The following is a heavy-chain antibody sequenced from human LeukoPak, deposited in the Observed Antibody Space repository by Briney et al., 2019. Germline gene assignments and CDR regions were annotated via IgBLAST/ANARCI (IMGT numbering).Heavy chain of an antibody. V-gene: IGHV1-8*01. CDR3: ARVPGAIDY. CDR1: GYTFTSYD. Sequence: ASVKVSCKASGYTFTSYDINWVRQATGQGLEWMGWINPNSGNTGYAQKFQGRVTVTRSTSISTAYMELSSLRSEDTAVYYCARVPGAIDYWGQGTLVTVSS. J-gene: IGHJ4*02. CDR2: INPNSGNT. D-gene: IGHD3-10*01.